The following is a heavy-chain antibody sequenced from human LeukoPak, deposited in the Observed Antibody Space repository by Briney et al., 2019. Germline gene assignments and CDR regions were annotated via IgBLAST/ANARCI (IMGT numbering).Heavy chain of an antibody. J-gene: IGHJ3*02. CDR3: ARDDGAVVVPAAFAFDI. CDR2: INPSGGST. CDR1: GYTFTSYY. D-gene: IGHD2-2*01. V-gene: IGHV1-46*01. Sequence: ASVKVSCKASGYTFTSYYMHWVRQAPGQGLEWMGIINPSGGSTSYAQKFQGRVTMTRDTSTSTVYMELSSLRSEDTAVYYCARDDGAVVVPAAFAFDIWGQGTMVTVSS.